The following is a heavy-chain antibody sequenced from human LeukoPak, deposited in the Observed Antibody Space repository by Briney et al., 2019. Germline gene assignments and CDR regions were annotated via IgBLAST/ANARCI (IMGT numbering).Heavy chain of an antibody. CDR1: GGSISSSSYY. CDR3: ARTWVSSGPNFNWYFDL. Sequence: SETLSLTCTVSGGSISSSSYYWGWIRQPPGKGLEWIGSIYYSGSTYYNPSLKSRVTISVDTSKNQFSLKLSSVTAADTAVYYCARTWVSSGPNFNWYFDLWGRGTLDTVSS. D-gene: IGHD4/OR15-4a*01. CDR2: IYYSGST. V-gene: IGHV4-39*01. J-gene: IGHJ2*01.